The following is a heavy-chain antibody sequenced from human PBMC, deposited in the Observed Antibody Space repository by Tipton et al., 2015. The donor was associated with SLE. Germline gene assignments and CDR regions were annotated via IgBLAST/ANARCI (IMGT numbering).Heavy chain of an antibody. CDR2: INHSGST. CDR3: ARRDGDCWSGYSTGNAC. D-gene: IGHD3-3*01. V-gene: IGHV4-34*01. CDR1: GGSFSGYY. Sequence: TLSLTCAVYGGSFSGYYWGWIRQPPGTGLGWVGEINHSGSTNYNPSLKSRVTISVDTSKNQFSLKLSSVTATDTAVYYCARRDGDCWSGYSTGNACWGQGRLVTVSS. J-gene: IGHJ4*02.